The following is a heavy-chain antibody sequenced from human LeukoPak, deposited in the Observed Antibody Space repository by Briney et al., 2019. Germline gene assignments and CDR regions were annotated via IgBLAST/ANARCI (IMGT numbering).Heavy chain of an antibody. CDR1: GFTFSNYG. V-gene: IGHV3-30*02. D-gene: IGHD3-22*01. CDR2: IRYDGSNK. Sequence: GGSLRLSCAASGFTFSNYGMHWVRQAPGKGLEWVAFIRYDGSNKYYADSVKGRFTISRYNSKNTLYLQMNSLRAEDTAVYYCAREDSRGYYYQYFQLWGKGTLVTVSS. J-gene: IGHJ1*01. CDR3: AREDSRGYYYQYFQL.